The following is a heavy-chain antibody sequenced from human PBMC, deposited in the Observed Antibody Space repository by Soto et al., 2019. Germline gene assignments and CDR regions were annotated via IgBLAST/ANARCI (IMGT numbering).Heavy chain of an antibody. V-gene: IGHV1-69*13. CDR3: ARGATVTREYFYGMDV. D-gene: IGHD4-4*01. Sequence: SVKVSCKTSGGSFSNYAISWVRQAPGQGLEWMGAIIPMLGTANYAQMFQGRVTITADESTNTAYMEVSSLRSEDSAVYYCARGATVTREYFYGMDVWGQGTTVTVSS. CDR1: GGSFSNYA. CDR2: IIPMLGTA. J-gene: IGHJ6*02.